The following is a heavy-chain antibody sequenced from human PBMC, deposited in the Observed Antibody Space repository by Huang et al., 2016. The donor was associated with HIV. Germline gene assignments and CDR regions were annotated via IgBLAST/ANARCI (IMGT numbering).Heavy chain of an antibody. CDR2: IIPIFGTA. CDR1: GGTFSSYA. D-gene: IGHD3-22*01. Sequence: QVQLVQSGAEVKKPGSSVKVSCKASGGTFSSYAISWVRQAPGHGLEWMGGIIPIFGTANYAKKFQGRVTITADESTSTAYMELSSLRSEDTAVYYCARARGYYDSSVSYYFDYWGQGTLVTVSS. J-gene: IGHJ4*02. V-gene: IGHV1-69*13. CDR3: ARARGYYDSSVSYYFDY.